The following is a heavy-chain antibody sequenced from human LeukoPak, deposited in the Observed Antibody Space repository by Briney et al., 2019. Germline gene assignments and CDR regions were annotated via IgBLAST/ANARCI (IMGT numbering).Heavy chain of an antibody. J-gene: IGHJ6*03. CDR3: ARYVNRGIVVVIREPPYYMDV. V-gene: IGHV4-39*01. CDR1: GGSISSSSYY. D-gene: IGHD3-22*01. CDR2: IYYSGST. Sequence: SETLSLTCTVPGGSISSSSYYWGWIRQPPGKGLEWIGGIYYSGSTYYNPSHKSRVTISVDTSKNQFSLKLSSVTAADTAVYYCARYVNRGIVVVIREPPYYMDVWGKGTTVTVSS.